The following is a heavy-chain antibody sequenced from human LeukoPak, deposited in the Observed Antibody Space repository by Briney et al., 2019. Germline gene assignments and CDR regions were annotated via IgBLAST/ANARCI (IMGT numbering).Heavy chain of an antibody. CDR2: IYYSGST. CDR3: ARGPPRLGH. J-gene: IGHJ4*02. V-gene: IGHV4-39*01. CDR1: GGSISSSSYY. Sequence: SETLSLTCTVSGGSISSSSYYWGWIRQPPGKGLEWIGSIYYSGSTYYNPSLKSRVTISVDTSKNQFSLKLSSVTAADTAVYYCARGPPRLGHWGQGTLVTVSS.